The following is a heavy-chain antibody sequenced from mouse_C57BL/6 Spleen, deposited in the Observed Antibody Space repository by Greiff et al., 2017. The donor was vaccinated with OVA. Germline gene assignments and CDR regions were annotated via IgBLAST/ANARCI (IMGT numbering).Heavy chain of an antibody. CDR2: ISYDGSN. D-gene: IGHD1-1*01. Sequence: ESGPGLVKPSQSLSLTCSVTGYSITSGYYWNWIRQFPGYKLEWMGYISYDGSNNYNPSLKNRISITRDTSKNQFFLKLNSVTTEDTATYYCARTTVVADYFDYWGQGTTLTVSS. V-gene: IGHV3-6*01. CDR3: ARTTVVADYFDY. CDR1: GYSITSGYY. J-gene: IGHJ2*01.